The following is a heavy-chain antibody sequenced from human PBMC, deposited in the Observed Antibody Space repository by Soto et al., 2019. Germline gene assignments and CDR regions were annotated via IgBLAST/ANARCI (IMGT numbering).Heavy chain of an antibody. CDR1: GYTFTSYG. D-gene: IGHD3-3*01. Sequence: ASVKVSCKASGYTFTSYGISWVRQAPGQGLEWMGWISAYNGNTNYAQKLQGRVTMTTDTSTSTAYMELRSLRSDDTAVYYCARIAAYYDFWSGYHSGRSATNWFDPWGQGTLVTVSS. CDR2: ISAYNGNT. CDR3: ARIAAYYDFWSGYHSGRSATNWFDP. V-gene: IGHV1-18*01. J-gene: IGHJ5*02.